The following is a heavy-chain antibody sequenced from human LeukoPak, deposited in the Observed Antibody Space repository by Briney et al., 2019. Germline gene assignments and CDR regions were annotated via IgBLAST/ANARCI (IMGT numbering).Heavy chain of an antibody. D-gene: IGHD5-24*01. CDR1: GGSISSGGYY. V-gene: IGHV4-31*03. CDR2: IYYSGST. CDR3: ARAPSKRWLQLRFDY. Sequence: SETLSLTCTVSGGSISSGGYYWSWIRQPPGKGLEWIGYIYYSGSTYYNPSLKSRVTISVDTSNNQFSLKLSSVTAADTAVYYCARAPSKRWLQLRFDYWGQGTLVTVSS. J-gene: IGHJ4*02.